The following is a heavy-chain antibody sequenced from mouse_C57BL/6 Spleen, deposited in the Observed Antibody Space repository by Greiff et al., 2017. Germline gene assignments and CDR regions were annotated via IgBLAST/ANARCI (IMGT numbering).Heavy chain of an antibody. Sequence: EVKLVESGGGLVKPGGSLKLSCAASGFTFSDYGMHWVRQAPEKGLEWVAYISSGSSTIYYADTVKCRFTISRDNAKNTLFLQMTSLRSEDTAMYYCASGRFAYWGQGTLVTVSA. CDR1: GFTFSDYG. CDR2: ISSGSSTI. V-gene: IGHV5-17*01. J-gene: IGHJ3*01. CDR3: ASGRFAY.